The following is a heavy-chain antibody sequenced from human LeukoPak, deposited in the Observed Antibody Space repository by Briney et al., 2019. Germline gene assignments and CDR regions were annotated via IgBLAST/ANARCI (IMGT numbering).Heavy chain of an antibody. D-gene: IGHD6-19*01. V-gene: IGHV4-4*07. CDR3: ARALNPLPGSYYFDY. Sequence: SETQSPTCPVSGGSVNREYCSWVRQPAGKGLEWIGRIYISGSTNYSSSLQSRVTMSVDTSKNQFSLKLSSVTAADTAVYYCARALNPLPGSYYFDYWGQGTLVTVSS. CDR1: GGSVNREY. CDR2: IYISGST. J-gene: IGHJ4*02.